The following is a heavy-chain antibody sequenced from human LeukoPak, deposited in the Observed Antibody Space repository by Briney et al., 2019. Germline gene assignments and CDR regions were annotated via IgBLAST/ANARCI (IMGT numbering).Heavy chain of an antibody. J-gene: IGHJ4*02. V-gene: IGHV1-69*13. Sequence: SVKVSCKASGGTFSSYAISWVRRAPGQGLEWMGGIIPIFGTANYAQKFQGRVTITADESASTAYMELSSLRSEDTAVYYCAGTGAKTYYYDSSGYYYDWGQGTLVTVSS. CDR3: AGTGAKTYYYDSSGYYYD. D-gene: IGHD3-22*01. CDR2: IIPIFGTA. CDR1: GGTFSSYA.